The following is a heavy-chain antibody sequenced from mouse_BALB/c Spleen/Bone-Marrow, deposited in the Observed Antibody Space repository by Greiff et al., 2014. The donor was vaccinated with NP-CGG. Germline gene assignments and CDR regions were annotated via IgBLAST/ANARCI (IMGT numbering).Heavy chain of an antibody. CDR2: ISYSGST. CDR1: GDSITSGY. Sequence: VQLKQSGPSLVKPSQTLSLTCSVTGDSITSGYWNWIRKFPGNKLEYMGYISYSGSTYYNPSLKSRISITRDTSKNQYYLQLNSVTTEDTATYYCARILLRSYAMDYWGQGTSVTVSS. CDR3: ARILLRSYAMDY. V-gene: IGHV3-8*02. D-gene: IGHD1-1*01. J-gene: IGHJ4*01.